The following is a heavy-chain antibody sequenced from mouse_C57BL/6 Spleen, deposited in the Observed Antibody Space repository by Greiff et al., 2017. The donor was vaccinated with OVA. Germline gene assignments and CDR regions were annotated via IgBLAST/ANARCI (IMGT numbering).Heavy chain of an antibody. J-gene: IGHJ2*01. V-gene: IGHV1-82*01. CDR3: AREGGY. Sequence: MQLQQSGPELVKPGASVKISCKASGYAFSSSWMNWVKQRPGKGLEWIGRIYPGDGDTNYNGKFKGKATLTADKSSSTAYMQLSSLTSEDSAVYFCAREGGYWGQGTTLTVSS. CDR2: IYPGDGDT. CDR1: GYAFSSSW.